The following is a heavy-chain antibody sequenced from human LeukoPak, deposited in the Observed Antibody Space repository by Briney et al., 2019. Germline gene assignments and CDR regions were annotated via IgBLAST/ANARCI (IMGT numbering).Heavy chain of an antibody. CDR1: GYTFTTYG. J-gene: IGHJ3*02. CDR3: ASDSSGYFDAFDI. D-gene: IGHD3-22*01. V-gene: IGHV7-4-1*02. CDR2: INTNTGNP. Sequence: ASVKVSCKASGYTFTTYGMNWLRQAPGQGLEWMGWINTNTGNPTYAQGFTGRFVFSLDTAVSTAYLQISSLKAEDSAVYYCASDSSGYFDAFDIWGQGTMVTVSS.